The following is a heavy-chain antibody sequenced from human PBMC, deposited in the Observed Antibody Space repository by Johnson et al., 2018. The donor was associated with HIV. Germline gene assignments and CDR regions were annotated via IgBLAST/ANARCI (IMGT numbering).Heavy chain of an antibody. V-gene: IGHV3-23*04. D-gene: IGHD2-8*02. CDR3: AKDRVVHAGGDAFDI. Sequence: VQLVESGGGLVQPGGSLRLSCAAAGFTFSSYVMIWVRQAPGKGLEWVSTITGSGDKTWYADSVKGRFTISRDNSNNTVFLQMNRLRAEETALYDCAKDRVVHAGGDAFDIWGQGTKVTVSS. CDR2: ITGSGDKT. J-gene: IGHJ3*02. CDR1: GFTFSSYV.